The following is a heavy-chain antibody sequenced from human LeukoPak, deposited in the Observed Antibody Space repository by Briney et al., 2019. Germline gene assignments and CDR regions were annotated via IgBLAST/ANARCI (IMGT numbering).Heavy chain of an antibody. V-gene: IGHV3-21*01. J-gene: IGHJ4*02. Sequence: GGSLRLSCAASEFSVGSNYMTWVRQAPGKGLEWVSSISSSRSYIYYADSVKGRFTISRDNAKNSLYLQMNSLRAEDTAVYYCAKSGYNRFDYWGQGTLVTVSS. CDR3: AKSGYNRFDY. D-gene: IGHD5-24*01. CDR1: EFSVGSNY. CDR2: ISSSRSYI.